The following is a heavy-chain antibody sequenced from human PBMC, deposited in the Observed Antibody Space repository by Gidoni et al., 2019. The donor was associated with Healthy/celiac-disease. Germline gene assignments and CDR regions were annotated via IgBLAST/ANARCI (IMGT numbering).Heavy chain of an antibody. J-gene: IGHJ4*02. CDR3: ARLIEYSSSVDIDY. CDR2: ISSRSSYI. D-gene: IGHD6-6*01. V-gene: IGHV3-21*01. CDR1: GFNFSSDG. Sequence: EVQLVESGGGLVKPVGSLRLSCAASGFNFSSDGMNWVRQAPGKGLEGVSSISSRSSYIYYGDSVKGRFTISRDNAKNSLYLQMNSLRAEDTAVYYCARLIEYSSSVDIDYWGQGTLVTVSS.